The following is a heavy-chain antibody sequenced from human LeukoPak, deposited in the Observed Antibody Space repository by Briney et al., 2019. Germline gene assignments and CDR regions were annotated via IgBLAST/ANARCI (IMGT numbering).Heavy chain of an antibody. CDR1: GYTFTSYG. Sequence: GASVKVSCKASGYTFTSYGISWVRQAPGQGLEWMGWISAYNGNTNYAQKLQGRVTMTTDTSTSTAYMELRSLRSDNTAVYYCARVKNYDSSAQGFGYWGQGTLVTVSS. D-gene: IGHD3-22*01. CDR2: ISAYNGNT. CDR3: ARVKNYDSSAQGFGY. V-gene: IGHV1-18*01. J-gene: IGHJ4*02.